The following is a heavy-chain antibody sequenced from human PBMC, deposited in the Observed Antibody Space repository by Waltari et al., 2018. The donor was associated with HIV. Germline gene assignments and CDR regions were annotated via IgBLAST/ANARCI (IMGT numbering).Heavy chain of an antibody. CDR1: GGSIRISGHY. CDR2: IYYTGTT. D-gene: IGHD2-21*02. J-gene: IGHJ4*02. Sequence: QLQLQESGPGLVRPSETLSLTCSVSGGSIRISGHYWGWLRQSSGKGLGWVGSIYYTGTTYYSPSLKNRLTMSVDATKGQFSLTLKSVTAADTAIYYCARGTIESGVTAGFGFWGQGTLVAVSS. CDR3: ARGTIESGVTAGFGF. V-gene: IGHV4-39*01.